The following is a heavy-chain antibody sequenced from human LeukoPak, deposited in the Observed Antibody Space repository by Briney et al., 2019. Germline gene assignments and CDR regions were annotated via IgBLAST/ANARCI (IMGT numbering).Heavy chain of an antibody. V-gene: IGHV4-38-2*02. Sequence: SETLSLTCTVSGYSISSGYYWGWIRPPPGKGLEWIGSIYHSGSTYYNPSLKSRVTISVDTSKNQFSLKLSSVTAADTAVYYCARAWTYYYDSSGYYFDYWGQGTLVTVSS. CDR2: IYHSGST. J-gene: IGHJ4*02. CDR3: ARAWTYYYDSSGYYFDY. CDR1: GYSISSGYY. D-gene: IGHD3-22*01.